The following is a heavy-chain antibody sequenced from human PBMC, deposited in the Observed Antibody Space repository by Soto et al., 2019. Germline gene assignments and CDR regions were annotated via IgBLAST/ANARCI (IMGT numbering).Heavy chain of an antibody. J-gene: IGHJ5*02. CDR1: GYTFSNFA. CDR3: AKGSGEVPTNWFDP. D-gene: IGHD3-3*01. Sequence: HLLESGGGLVQPGGSLRLTCVASGYTFSNFAMIWVRQAPGKGLDWVSGISRSGRTTYYADSVEGRFTISRDNSKNTLSLQMNSLRAEDTALYYCAKGSGEVPTNWFDPWGQGTLVTVSS. V-gene: IGHV3-23*01. CDR2: ISRSGRTT.